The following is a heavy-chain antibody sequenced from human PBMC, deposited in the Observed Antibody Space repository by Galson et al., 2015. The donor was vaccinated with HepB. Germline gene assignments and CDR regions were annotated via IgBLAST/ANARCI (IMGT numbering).Heavy chain of an antibody. CDR1: GGSIGSYY. CDR2: IYYSGST. V-gene: IGHV4-59*01. D-gene: IGHD2-2*01. J-gene: IGHJ4*02. CDR3: ARVRGIVVVPAASLFDY. Sequence: SETLSLTCTVSGGSIGSYYWSWIRQPPGKGLEWIGYIYYSGSTNYNPSLKSRVTISVDTSKNQFSLKLSSVTAADTAVYYCARVRGIVVVPAASLFDYWGQGTLVTVSS.